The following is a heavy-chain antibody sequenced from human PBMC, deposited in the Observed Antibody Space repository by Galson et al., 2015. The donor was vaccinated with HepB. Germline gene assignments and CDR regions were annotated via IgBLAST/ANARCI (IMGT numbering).Heavy chain of an antibody. Sequence: SVKVSCKASGYTFTSYYMHWVRQAPGQGLEWMGIINPSGGSTSYAQKFQGRVTMTRDTSTSTVYMELSSLRSEDTAVYYCARGALNCSGGSCYPGGFDYWGQGTLVTVSS. J-gene: IGHJ4*02. CDR1: GYTFTSYY. CDR3: ARGALNCSGGSCYPGGFDY. D-gene: IGHD2-15*01. CDR2: INPSGGST. V-gene: IGHV1-46*01.